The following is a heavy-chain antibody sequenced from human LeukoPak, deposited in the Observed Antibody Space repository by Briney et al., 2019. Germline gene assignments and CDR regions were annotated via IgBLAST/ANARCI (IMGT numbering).Heavy chain of an antibody. J-gene: IGHJ4*02. D-gene: IGHD1-1*01. Sequence: PGGSLRLSCAASGLTFSKSWMHWVRQAPGKGLVWVSRINNDGSSTTYAGSVKGRFTISRDNAKNSLFLQMSDLRAEDTAVYYCARERAYNIDYWGQGTLVTVSS. CDR1: GLTFSKSW. V-gene: IGHV3-74*01. CDR3: ARERAYNIDY. CDR2: INNDGSST.